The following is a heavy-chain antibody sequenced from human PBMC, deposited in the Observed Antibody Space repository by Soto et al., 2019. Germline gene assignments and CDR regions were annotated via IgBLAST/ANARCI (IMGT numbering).Heavy chain of an antibody. D-gene: IGHD1-26*01. CDR3: ARWDDYLDS. J-gene: IGHJ4*02. CDR1: GGSISSGGYY. CDR2: FYYSGST. V-gene: IGHV4-31*03. Sequence: LSLTCTVSGGSISSGGYYWSWIRQFPGKGLEWIGYFYYSGSTFYNPSLMSRLNISVDTSKNQFFLKLSSVTAADTAVYYCARWDDYLDSWGQGTLVTVSS.